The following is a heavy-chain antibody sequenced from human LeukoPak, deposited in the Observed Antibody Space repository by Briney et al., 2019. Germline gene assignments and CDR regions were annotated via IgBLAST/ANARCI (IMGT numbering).Heavy chain of an antibody. CDR1: GFTFSSYW. J-gene: IGHJ4*02. D-gene: IGHD1-26*01. CDR2: IKPDGSDQ. CDR3: ARWSLGDY. Sequence: PGGSLRLSCAASGFTFSSYWMSWVRQAPGKGLEWVANIKPDGSDQYYVDSVRGRFTISRDNAKNSLYLQMNSLRAEDTAVYYCARWSLGDYWGQGTLVTVSS. V-gene: IGHV3-7*01.